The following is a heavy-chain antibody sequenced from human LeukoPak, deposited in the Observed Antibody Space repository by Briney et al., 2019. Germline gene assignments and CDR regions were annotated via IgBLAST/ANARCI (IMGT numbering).Heavy chain of an antibody. J-gene: IGHJ4*02. Sequence: GRSLRFSCAASGFTFSSYGRHWVRQAPGKGLEWVAVISYDGSNKYYADSVKGRFTISRDNSKNTLYLQMNSLRAEDTAVYYCARELMTTVTTLDYWGQGTLVTVSS. D-gene: IGHD4-17*01. V-gene: IGHV3-30*03. CDR1: GFTFSSYG. CDR2: ISYDGSNK. CDR3: ARELMTTVTTLDY.